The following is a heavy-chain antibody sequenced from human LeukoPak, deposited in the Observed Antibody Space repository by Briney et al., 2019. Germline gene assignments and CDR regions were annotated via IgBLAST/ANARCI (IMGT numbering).Heavy chain of an antibody. CDR3: ARGINGATVWFDP. CDR1: GFTFSSYS. CDR2: ISSSSSYI. D-gene: IGHD4/OR15-4a*01. J-gene: IGHJ5*02. V-gene: IGHV3-21*01. Sequence: GGSLRLSCAASGFTFSSYSMNWVRQAPGKGLXXXLSISSSSSYIYYADSVKGRFTISRDNAKNSLYLQINSLRAEDTAVYYCARGINGATVWFDPWGQGTLVTVSS.